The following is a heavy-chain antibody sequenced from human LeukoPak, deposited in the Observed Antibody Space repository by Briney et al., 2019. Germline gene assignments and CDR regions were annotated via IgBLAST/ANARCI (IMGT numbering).Heavy chain of an antibody. V-gene: IGHV3-30-3*01. CDR3: ARDWWATYYYDSSGYPVGAFDI. Sequence: GGSLRLSCAASGFTFSSYAMHWVRQAPGKGLEWVAVISYDGSNKYYADSVKGRFTISRDNSKNTLYLQMNSLRAEDTAVYYCARDWWATYYYDSSGYPVGAFDIWGQGTMVTVSS. CDR1: GFTFSSYA. CDR2: ISYDGSNK. J-gene: IGHJ3*02. D-gene: IGHD3-22*01.